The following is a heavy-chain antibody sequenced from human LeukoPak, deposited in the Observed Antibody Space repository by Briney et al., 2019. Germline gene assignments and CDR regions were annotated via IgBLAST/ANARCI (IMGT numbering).Heavy chain of an antibody. CDR2: ISTTGTTV. CDR1: GFTFSGHE. J-gene: IGHJ4*02. Sequence: GGSLRLSCAASGFTFSGHELNWVRQAPGKGLEWVSYISTTGTTVYYADSVKGRFTISRDNVKNSLYLQMNSLRDEDTAVYYCARGGDYGDYVDFAYWGQGTLVTVSS. D-gene: IGHD4-17*01. V-gene: IGHV3-48*03. CDR3: ARGGDYGDYVDFAY.